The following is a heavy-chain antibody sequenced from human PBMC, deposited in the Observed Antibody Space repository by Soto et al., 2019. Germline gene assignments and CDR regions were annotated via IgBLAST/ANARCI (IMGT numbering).Heavy chain of an antibody. V-gene: IGHV1-2*04. J-gene: IGHJ6*02. CDR1: GYTFTGYY. CDR2: INPNSGGT. Sequence: GASVKVSCKASGYTFTGYYMHWVRQAPGQGLEWMGWINPNSGGTNYAQKFQGWVTMTRDTSISTAYMELSRLRSDDTAVYYCARDVAVAGKWNAYYGMDVWGQGTTVTVSS. CDR3: ARDVAVAGKWNAYYGMDV. D-gene: IGHD6-19*01.